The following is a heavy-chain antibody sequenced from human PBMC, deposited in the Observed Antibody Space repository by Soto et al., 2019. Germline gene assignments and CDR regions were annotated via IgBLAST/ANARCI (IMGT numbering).Heavy chain of an antibody. V-gene: IGHV1-58*01. CDR3: ASEGIVGATPSHNWFDP. CDR2: IVVGSGNT. Sequence: QMQLVQSGPEVKKPGTSVKVSCKASGFTFTSSAVQWVRQARGQRLEWIGWIVVGSGNTNYAQKFQERVTITRDMSTSTAYMELISLRSEDTAVYYCASEGIVGATPSHNWFDPWGQGTLDAVSS. J-gene: IGHJ5*02. D-gene: IGHD1-26*01. CDR1: GFTFTSSA.